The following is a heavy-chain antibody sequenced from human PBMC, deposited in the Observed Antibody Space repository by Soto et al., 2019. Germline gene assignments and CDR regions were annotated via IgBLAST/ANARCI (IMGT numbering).Heavy chain of an antibody. CDR3: ARDRPYSSSWYPDY. CDR2: ISYDGTTK. V-gene: IGHV3-30-3*01. CDR1: GFTFSTHA. Sequence: QVHLVESGGGVVRPGGSLRLSCAASGFTFSTHAMHWVRQAPGKGLEWVALISYDGTTKYYADSVKGRFTISRDNSKNTLYLQMNSLRGEDMAIYYCARDRPYSSSWYPDYWGQGTLVTVSS. J-gene: IGHJ4*02. D-gene: IGHD6-13*01.